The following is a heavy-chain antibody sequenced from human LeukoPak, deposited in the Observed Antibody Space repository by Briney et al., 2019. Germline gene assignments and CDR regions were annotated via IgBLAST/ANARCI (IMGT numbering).Heavy chain of an antibody. Sequence: GRSLRLSCAASGFTFDDYAMHWVRQAPGKGLEWVSGISWNSGSIGYADSVKGRFTISRDNAKNTLYLQMNSLRAEDTAVYYWARSNQPPLTRPGTPRPHYYYGMDVWGQGTTVTVSS. D-gene: IGHD1-14*01. J-gene: IGHJ6*02. CDR1: GFTFDDYA. CDR2: ISWNSGSI. CDR3: ARSNQPPLTRPGTPRPHYYYGMDV. V-gene: IGHV3-9*01.